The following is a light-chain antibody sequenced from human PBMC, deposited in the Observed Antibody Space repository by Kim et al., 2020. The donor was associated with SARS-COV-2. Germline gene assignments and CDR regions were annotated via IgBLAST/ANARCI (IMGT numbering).Light chain of an antibody. V-gene: IGLV1-51*01. J-gene: IGLJ2*01. CDR1: SSNIGNNY. CDR3: GTWDSSLSAVV. Sequence: GQKVTISFSGSSSNIGNNYVSWYQQPPGTAPRLLIYDNNKRPSGIPDRFSGSKSGTSATLGITGLQTGDEADYYCGTWDSSLSAVVFGGGTQLTVL. CDR2: DNN.